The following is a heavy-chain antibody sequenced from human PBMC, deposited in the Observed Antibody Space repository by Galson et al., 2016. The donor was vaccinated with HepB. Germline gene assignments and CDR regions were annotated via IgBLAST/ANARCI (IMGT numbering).Heavy chain of an antibody. J-gene: IGHJ4*02. V-gene: IGHV4-59*01. CDR1: GGSITDYY. CDR2: IYYSGST. D-gene: IGHD3-10*01. CDR3: TRESGSGSYVYLDS. Sequence: SETLSLTCTVSGGSITDYYWNWIRQPPGKGLEWIGYIYYSGSTNYNPSLKSRATISVDMSKNQFYLNLTSVTSADTAVYYCTRESGSGSYVYLDSWGRGALVTVSS.